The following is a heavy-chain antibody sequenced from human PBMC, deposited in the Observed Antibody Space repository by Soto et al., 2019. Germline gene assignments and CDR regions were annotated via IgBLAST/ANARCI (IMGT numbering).Heavy chain of an antibody. V-gene: IGHV1-69*02. CDR1: GGTFSSYT. CDR2: IIPILGIA. J-gene: IGHJ4*02. CDR3: AILWFGEIRRDY. Sequence: QVQLVQSGAEVKKPGSSVKVSCKASGGTFSSYTISWVRQAPGQGLEWMGRIIPILGIANYAQKFQGRVTITADKSTSTSYMERSSRRSEDTAVYYCAILWFGEIRRDYWGQGTLVTVSS. D-gene: IGHD3-10*01.